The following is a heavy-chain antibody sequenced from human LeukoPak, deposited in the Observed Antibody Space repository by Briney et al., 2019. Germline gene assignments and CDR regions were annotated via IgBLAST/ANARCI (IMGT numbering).Heavy chain of an antibody. CDR3: ARDRSPRAMVTFPREFDY. CDR2: INTNTGNP. CDR1: GYTFTSYA. Sequence: ASVKVSCKASGYTFTSYAMNWVRQAPGQELEWMGWINTNTGNPTYAQGFTGRFVFSLDTSVSTAYLQISSLKAEDTAVYYCARDRSPRAMVTFPREFDYWGQGTLVTVSS. D-gene: IGHD5-18*01. J-gene: IGHJ4*02. V-gene: IGHV7-4-1*02.